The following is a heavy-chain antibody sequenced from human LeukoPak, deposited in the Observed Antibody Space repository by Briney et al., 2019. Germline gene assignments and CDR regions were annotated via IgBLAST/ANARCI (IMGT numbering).Heavy chain of an antibody. D-gene: IGHD6-19*01. Sequence: ASVKVSCKASGYRFTDYYMHWVRQAPGQGLEWMGWINPNSGGANYAQNFQGRVTMSRDTSITTVYMELTRLISDDTAVYYCAREPGPRGGWFVSDWGQGTLVTVSS. CDR1: GYRFTDYY. J-gene: IGHJ4*02. CDR3: AREPGPRGGWFVSD. V-gene: IGHV1-2*02. CDR2: INPNSGGA.